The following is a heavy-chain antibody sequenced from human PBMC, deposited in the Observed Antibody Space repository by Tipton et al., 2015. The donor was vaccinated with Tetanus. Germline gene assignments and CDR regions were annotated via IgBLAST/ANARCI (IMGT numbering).Heavy chain of an antibody. CDR2: ISYTGTT. V-gene: IGHV4-31*02. CDR1: Y. Sequence: YMTWVRQAPGKGLDWIGYISYTGTTHYNPSLKSRVTISLDRSKNQFSLKLTSVTAADTAVYYCATVGLVTASVKYWGQGTLVTVSS. CDR3: ATVGLVTASVKY. J-gene: IGHJ4*01. D-gene: IGHD2-21*02.